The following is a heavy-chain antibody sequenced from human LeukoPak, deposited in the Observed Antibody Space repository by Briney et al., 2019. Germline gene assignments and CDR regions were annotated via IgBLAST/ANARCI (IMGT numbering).Heavy chain of an antibody. J-gene: IGHJ4*02. Sequence: GGSLRLSCAASGFTFSSYWMSWVRQAPGKGLEWVANIKQDGSEKYYVDSVKGRFTISRDNAKNSLYLQTNSLRAEDTAVYYCAREVYYDSSGYVYWGQGTLVTVSS. CDR1: GFTFSSYW. CDR2: IKQDGSEK. CDR3: AREVYYDSSGYVY. D-gene: IGHD3-22*01. V-gene: IGHV3-7*01.